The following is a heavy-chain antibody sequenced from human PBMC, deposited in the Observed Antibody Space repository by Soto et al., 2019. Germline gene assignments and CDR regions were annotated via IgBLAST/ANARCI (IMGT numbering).Heavy chain of an antibody. V-gene: IGHV3-23*01. Sequence: HPGGSLRLSCAASGFTFSSYAMSWARQAPGKGLEWVSAISGSGGSTYYADSVKGRLTISRDNSKNTLYLQMNRLRAEETAVYYCAKSVRRGGWYASSELDYGRQGTLVTVSS. CDR1: GFTFSSYA. CDR3: AKSVRRGGWYASSELDY. J-gene: IGHJ4*02. D-gene: IGHD6-19*01. CDR2: ISGSGGST.